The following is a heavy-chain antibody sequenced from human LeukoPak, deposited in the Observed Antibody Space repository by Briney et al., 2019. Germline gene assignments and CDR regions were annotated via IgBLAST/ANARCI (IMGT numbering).Heavy chain of an antibody. D-gene: IGHD3-22*01. CDR3: ARLNDYDSSGYYYVDAFDI. V-gene: IGHV4-34*01. Sequence: SETLSLTCAVHGGSFSDYYWSWIRQPPGKGLEWIGEINDSGRTNYNPSLKSRVTISVDTSKNHFSLNLRSVSAADTAVYYCARLNDYDSSGYYYVDAFDIWGQGTMVIVSS. J-gene: IGHJ3*02. CDR2: INDSGRT. CDR1: GGSFSDYY.